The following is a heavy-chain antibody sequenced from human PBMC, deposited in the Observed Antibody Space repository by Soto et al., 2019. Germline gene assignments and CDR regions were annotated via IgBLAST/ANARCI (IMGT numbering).Heavy chain of an antibody. CDR3: ARVHGGSTNYFDY. Sequence: SETLSLTCAVYGGSFSGYYWSWIRQPPGKGLEWIGEINHSGSTNYNPSLKSRVTISVDTSKNQFSLKLSSVTAADTAVYYCARVHGGSTNYFDYWGQGTLVTVSS. J-gene: IGHJ4*02. D-gene: IGHD2-15*01. CDR2: INHSGST. V-gene: IGHV4-34*01. CDR1: GGSFSGYY.